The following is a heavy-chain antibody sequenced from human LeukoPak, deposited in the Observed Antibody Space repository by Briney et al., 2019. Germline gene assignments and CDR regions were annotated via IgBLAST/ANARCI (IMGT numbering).Heavy chain of an antibody. CDR3: ARGSLLGYYYYYHMDV. CDR2: IKQDGSEK. V-gene: IGHV3-7*01. CDR1: GFTFSSYW. J-gene: IGHJ6*03. D-gene: IGHD2-15*01. Sequence: PGGSLRLSCAASGFTFSSYWMSWVRQAPGKGLEWVANIKQDGSEKYYVDSVKGRFTISRDNAKNSLYLQMNSLRAEDTAVYYCARGSLLGYYYYYHMDVWGKGTTVTVSS.